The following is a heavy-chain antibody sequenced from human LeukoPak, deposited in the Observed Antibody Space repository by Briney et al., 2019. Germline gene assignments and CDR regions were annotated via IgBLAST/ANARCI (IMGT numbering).Heavy chain of an antibody. J-gene: IGHJ6*02. CDR1: GYTFTSYG. CDR3: AGDQGSSWSYGMDV. D-gene: IGHD6-13*01. V-gene: IGHV1-18*01. CDR2: ISAYNGNT. Sequence: GASVKVSCKASGYTFTSYGISWVRQAPGQGLEWMGWISAYNGNTNYAQKLQGRVTMTTDTSTSTAYMELRSLRSDDTAVYYCAGDQGSSWSYGMDVWGQGTTITVSS.